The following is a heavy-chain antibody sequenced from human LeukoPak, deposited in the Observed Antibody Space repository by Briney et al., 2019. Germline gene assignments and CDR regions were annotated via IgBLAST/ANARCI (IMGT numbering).Heavy chain of an antibody. V-gene: IGHV3-23*01. Sequence: GGSLRLSCTASGFTFSSYAMSWVRQAPGKGLEWVSVISGSGDSTYYADSVKGRFTISRDNSKNTLYLQMNSLRAEDTAVYYCARDKKSWGVYYFDSWGQGTLVTVSS. J-gene: IGHJ4*02. CDR1: GFTFSSYA. CDR2: ISGSGDST. D-gene: IGHD3-16*01. CDR3: ARDKKSWGVYYFDS.